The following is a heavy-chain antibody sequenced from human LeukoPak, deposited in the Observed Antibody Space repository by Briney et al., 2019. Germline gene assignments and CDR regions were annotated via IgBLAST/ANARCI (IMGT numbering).Heavy chain of an antibody. J-gene: IGHJ5*02. CDR3: ARGRGGGGSSNSWFDP. V-gene: IGHV4-59*01. CDR1: CRSINNYY. D-gene: IGHD2-15*01. Sequence: SQTLSLTCNVACRSINNYYWSWIRQPRENLLEWRGYVHYSGNTNYNPSLKSQFTISVDTSKSQFSLKLTSVTAADTAVYYCARGRGGGGSSNSWFDPWGQGTMVTVCS. CDR2: VHYSGNT.